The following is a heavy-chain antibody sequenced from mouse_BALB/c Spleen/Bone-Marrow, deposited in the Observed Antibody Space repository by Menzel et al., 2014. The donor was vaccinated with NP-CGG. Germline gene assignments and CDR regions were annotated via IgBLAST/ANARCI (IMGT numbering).Heavy chain of an antibody. D-gene: IGHD1-1*01. J-gene: IGHJ2*01. V-gene: IGHV5-9-1*01. CDR3: ARHYYGSSYYFDY. Sequence: EVMLVESGGGLMKPGGSLKLSCAASGFTFSSYAMSWVRQTPEKRLEWVATISSGGSYTYYPDSVKGRFTISRDNAKNTLYLQMSSLRSEDTAMYYCARHYYGSSYYFDYWGQGTTLTVSS. CDR2: ISSGGSYT. CDR1: GFTFSSYA.